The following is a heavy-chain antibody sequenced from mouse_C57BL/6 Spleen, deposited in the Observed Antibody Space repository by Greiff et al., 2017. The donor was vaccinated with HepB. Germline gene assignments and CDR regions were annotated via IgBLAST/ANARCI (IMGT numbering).Heavy chain of an antibody. CDR3: TRKEGGFDY. CDR2: IDPETGGT. CDR1: GYTFTDYE. Sequence: QVQLQHSGAELVRPGASVTLSCKASGYTFTDYEMHWVKQTPVHCLEWIGAIDPETGGTAYNQKFKGKAILTADKSSSTAYMELRSLTSEDSAVYYCTRKEGGFDYWGQGTTLTVSS. J-gene: IGHJ2*01. V-gene: IGHV1-15*01.